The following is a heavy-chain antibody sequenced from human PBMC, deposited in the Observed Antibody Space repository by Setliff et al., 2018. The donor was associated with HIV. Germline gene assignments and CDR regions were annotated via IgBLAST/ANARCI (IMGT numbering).Heavy chain of an antibody. Sequence: PSENLSLTCTVSGDSIKSHHWSWIRQPAGKGLEWLAYTDASGDTNYNPSLRGRVIISFDTSNNQFSLNLNSVTAADTAVYYCARQLDYTNGRYFDYWGPGTLVNVS. J-gene: IGHJ4*02. CDR1: GDSIKSHH. D-gene: IGHD4-4*01. CDR2: TDASGDT. V-gene: IGHV4-4*09. CDR3: ARQLDYTNGRYFDY.